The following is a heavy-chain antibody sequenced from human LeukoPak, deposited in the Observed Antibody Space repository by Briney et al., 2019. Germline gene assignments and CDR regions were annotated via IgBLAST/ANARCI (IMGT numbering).Heavy chain of an antibody. D-gene: IGHD2-15*01. CDR1: GYTFTGYY. CDR3: ARDHCSGGSCYSYYY. CDR2: INPNSGGT. V-gene: IGHV1-2*04. Sequence: ASVKVSCKASGYTFTGYYMHWVRQAPGQGIEWMGRINPNSGGTNYAQKFQGWVTMTRDTSISTAYMELSRLRSDDTAVYYCARDHCSGGSCYSYYYWGQGTLVTVSS. J-gene: IGHJ4*02.